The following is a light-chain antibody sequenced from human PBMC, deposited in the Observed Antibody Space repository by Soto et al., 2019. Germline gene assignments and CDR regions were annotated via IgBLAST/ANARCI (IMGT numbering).Light chain of an antibody. Sequence: QSVLTQPRSVSGSPGQSVTISCTGASSDVGGYNYVSWYQQHPGKAPKLMVYDVSKRPSGVPDRFSGSKSGNTASLTISGLQTEDEADYYCRSYAGRYTYVFGTGTQLTVL. V-gene: IGLV2-11*01. CDR2: DVS. CDR3: RSYAGRYTYV. CDR1: SSDVGGYNY. J-gene: IGLJ1*01.